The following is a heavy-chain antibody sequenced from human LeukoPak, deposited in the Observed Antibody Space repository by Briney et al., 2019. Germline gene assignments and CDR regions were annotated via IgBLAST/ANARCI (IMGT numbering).Heavy chain of an antibody. D-gene: IGHD3-10*01. CDR3: ARTKFGGPFFTY. V-gene: IGHV4-59*01. J-gene: IGHJ4*02. CDR2: IYYSGST. CDR1: GGSISSYY. Sequence: SETLSLTCTVSGGSISSYYWSWLRQPPGKGLEWIGYIYYSGSTNYNPSRRSRVTITLERSKNQFSLDLTSVTAADTAVYFCARTKFGGPFFTYWGQGALVTVSS.